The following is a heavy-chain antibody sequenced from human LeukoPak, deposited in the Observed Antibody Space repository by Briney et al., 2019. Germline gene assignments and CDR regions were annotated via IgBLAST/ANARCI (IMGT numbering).Heavy chain of an antibody. D-gene: IGHD5-24*01. Sequence: GGSLRLSCAASGFTFSSYSMNWVRQAPGKGLEWVSSISSSSSYIYYADSVKGRFTISRDNAKNSLYLQMNSLRAEDTAVYYCARDRDGYNPGDWGRGTLVTVSS. V-gene: IGHV3-21*01. CDR2: ISSSSSYI. CDR3: ARDRDGYNPGD. CDR1: GFTFSSYS. J-gene: IGHJ4*02.